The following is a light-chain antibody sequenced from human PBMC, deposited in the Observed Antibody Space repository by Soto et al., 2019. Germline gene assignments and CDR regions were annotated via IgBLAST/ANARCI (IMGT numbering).Light chain of an antibody. CDR2: LAS. V-gene: IGKV3-11*01. CDR1: QAVNTR. Sequence: EIVLTQSPATLSSFPGDRVTLSCRASQAVNTRLAWYQHRPGQAPRLLIYLASNRVAGVPARFSGSGSGTDFTLTISDVEPEDFAVYYCHQRQSWPRTFGQGTTVDI. CDR3: HQRQSWPRT. J-gene: IGKJ1*01.